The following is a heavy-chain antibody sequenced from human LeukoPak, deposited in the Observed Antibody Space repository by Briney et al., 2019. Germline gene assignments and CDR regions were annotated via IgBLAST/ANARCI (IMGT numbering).Heavy chain of an antibody. D-gene: IGHD4-17*01. CDR1: GGSISSGGYS. Sequence: SPSETLSLTCAVSGGSISSGGYSWSWIRQPPGKGLEWIGYIYHSGSTYYNPSLKSRVTISVDRSKNQFSLKLSSVTAADTAVYYCAADYGDLDTFDYWGQGTLVIVSS. CDR3: AADYGDLDTFDY. J-gene: IGHJ4*02. V-gene: IGHV4-30-2*01. CDR2: IYHSGST.